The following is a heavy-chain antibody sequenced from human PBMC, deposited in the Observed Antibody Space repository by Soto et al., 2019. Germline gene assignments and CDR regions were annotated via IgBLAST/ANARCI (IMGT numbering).Heavy chain of an antibody. D-gene: IGHD4-17*01. J-gene: IGHJ5*02. CDR3: ARSYGDYGWFDP. V-gene: IGHV1-18*01. Sequence: QVQLVQSGAEVQKPRASVKVSCKTSGYNFTSYDISWMRKAPGQGLEWMGWISVYNGNTNYAQKLQGRVTMTTDTSTSTAYMELRSLRSDDTAVYYCARSYGDYGWFDPWGQGTLVTVSS. CDR1: GYNFTSYD. CDR2: ISVYNGNT.